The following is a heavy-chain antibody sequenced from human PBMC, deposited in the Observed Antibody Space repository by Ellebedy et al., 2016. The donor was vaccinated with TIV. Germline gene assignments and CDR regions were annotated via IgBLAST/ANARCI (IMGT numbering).Heavy chain of an antibody. J-gene: IGHJ4*02. CDR3: ARVADGGSFDGSDF. CDR1: GVTLSVYW. Sequence: GESLKISCAASGVTLSVYWMHWVRQAPGKGLVWVSRITHDGSVTTYADSGKGRFTISSDNAKNMLFLPMSSLRVEDQAVYYCARVADGGSFDGSDFWGQGTLVTVSS. V-gene: IGHV3-74*01. D-gene: IGHD3-9*01. CDR2: ITHDGSVT.